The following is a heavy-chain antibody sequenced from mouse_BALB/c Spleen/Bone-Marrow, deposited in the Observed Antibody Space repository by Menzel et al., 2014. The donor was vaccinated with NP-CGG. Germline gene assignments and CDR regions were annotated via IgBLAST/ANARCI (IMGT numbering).Heavy chain of an antibody. CDR2: INPSNGGT. CDR3: TREGDSPFAY. J-gene: IGHJ3*01. V-gene: IGHV1S81*02. Sequence: VQLQQSGDELVKPGASVKLSCKASGYTFTSYYMYWVKQRPGQGLEWIGEINPSNGGTNFNEKFKSKATLTVDKSSSTACMQLSSLTSEDSAVYYCTREGDSPFAYWGQGTLVTVSA. D-gene: IGHD2-13*01. CDR1: GYTFTSYY.